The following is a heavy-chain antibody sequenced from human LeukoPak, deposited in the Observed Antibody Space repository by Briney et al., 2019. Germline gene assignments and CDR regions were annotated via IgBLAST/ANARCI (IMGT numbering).Heavy chain of an antibody. CDR3: ARVYGGDYGDY. CDR1: GGSISSSSYY. D-gene: IGHD4/OR15-4a*01. J-gene: IGHJ4*02. V-gene: IGHV4-39*07. CDR2: IYYSGST. Sequence: PSETLSLTCTVSGGSISSSSYYWGWIRQPPGKGLEWIGNIYYSGSTYYNPSLESRVTISVDTSKNQFSLRLSSVTAADTAVYYCARVYGGDYGDYWGQGTLVTVSS.